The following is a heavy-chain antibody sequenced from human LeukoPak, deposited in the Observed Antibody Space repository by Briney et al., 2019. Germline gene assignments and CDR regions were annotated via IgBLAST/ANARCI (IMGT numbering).Heavy chain of an antibody. V-gene: IGHV4-31*03. Sequence: SETLSLTCTVSGGSISSGGYYWSWIRQHPGKGLEWIGYIYYSGSTYYNPSLKSRVTISVDTSKNQFSLKLSSVTAADTAVYYCARGEGYSQDNWLDPWGQGTLVTVSS. J-gene: IGHJ5*02. D-gene: IGHD5-18*01. CDR2: IYYSGST. CDR3: ARGEGYSQDNWLDP. CDR1: GGSISSGGYY.